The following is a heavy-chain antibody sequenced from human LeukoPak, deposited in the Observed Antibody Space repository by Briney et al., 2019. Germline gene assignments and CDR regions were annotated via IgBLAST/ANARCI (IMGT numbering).Heavy chain of an antibody. Sequence: PGGSLRLSCAASGFTFGKYWMSWVRQAPGKGLEWLANIKEDGSEKYYVDSVKGRFTISRDNAKNSLFPQINSLRADDTAVYFCARGYYSINWFDPWGQGTLVTVSS. D-gene: IGHD3-10*01. J-gene: IGHJ5*02. CDR2: IKEDGSEK. V-gene: IGHV3-7*04. CDR1: GFTFGKYW. CDR3: ARGYYSINWFDP.